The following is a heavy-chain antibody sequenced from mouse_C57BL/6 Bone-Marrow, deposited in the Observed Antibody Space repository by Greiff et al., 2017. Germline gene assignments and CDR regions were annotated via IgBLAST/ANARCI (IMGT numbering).Heavy chain of an antibody. CDR2: IDPSDSET. CDR3: AADFFDY. J-gene: IGHJ2*01. Sequence: QVQLQQPGAELVRPGSSVKLSCKASGYTFTSYWMHWVKQRPIQGLEWIGNIDPSDSETPYNQKFKDKATLTVDKSSSTAYMRLSSLTSGDSAVYYCAADFFDYWGQGTTLTVSS. V-gene: IGHV1-52*01. CDR1: GYTFTSYW.